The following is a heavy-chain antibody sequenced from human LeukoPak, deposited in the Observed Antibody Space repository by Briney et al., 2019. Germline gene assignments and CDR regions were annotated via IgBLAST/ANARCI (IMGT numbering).Heavy chain of an antibody. CDR3: LNWNYGRPFDY. J-gene: IGHJ4*02. CDR1: GFTFSSYA. V-gene: IGHV3-23*01. D-gene: IGHD1-7*01. Sequence: GGSLRLSCAASGFTFSSYAMSWVRQAPGKGLEWVSAISGSGGSTYYADSVKGRFTISRDNSKNTLYLQMNSLRAEDTAVYYCLNWNYGRPFDYWGQGTLVTVSS. CDR2: ISGSGGST.